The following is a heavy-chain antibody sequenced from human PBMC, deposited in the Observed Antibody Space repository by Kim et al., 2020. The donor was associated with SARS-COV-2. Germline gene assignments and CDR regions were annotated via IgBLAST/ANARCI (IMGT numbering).Heavy chain of an antibody. Sequence: ASVKVSCKTSGYTFTSYAMNWVRQAPGQGLEWMGWINTNTGNPTYAQGFTGRFVFSLDTSVSTAYVQINSLKAEDTAVYYCARDGTIAVAGTFTDYWGQGNLVTVSS. J-gene: IGHJ4*02. D-gene: IGHD6-19*01. V-gene: IGHV7-4-1*02. CDR2: INTNTGNP. CDR3: ARDGTIAVAGTFTDY. CDR1: GYTFTSYA.